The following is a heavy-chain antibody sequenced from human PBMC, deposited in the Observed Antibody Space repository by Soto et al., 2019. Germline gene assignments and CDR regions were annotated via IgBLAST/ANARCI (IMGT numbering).Heavy chain of an antibody. V-gene: IGHV1-8*01. CDR2: MNPNSGNT. Sequence: ASVKVSCKASGYTFTRYDINWVRQATGQGLEWMGWMNPNSGNTGYAQKFQGRVTMTRNTSISTAYMELSSLRSEDTAVYYCARGLGYCSSTSCYYYYGMDVWGQGTTVTVSS. D-gene: IGHD2-2*01. CDR1: GYTFTRYD. CDR3: ARGLGYCSSTSCYYYYGMDV. J-gene: IGHJ6*02.